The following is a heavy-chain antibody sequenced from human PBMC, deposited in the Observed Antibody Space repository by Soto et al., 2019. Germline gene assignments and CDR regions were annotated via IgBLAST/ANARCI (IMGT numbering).Heavy chain of an antibody. CDR3: ARRSPIAVGSLLDP. CDR2: IIPIFGTA. D-gene: IGHD6-19*01. J-gene: IGHJ5*02. Sequence: SVKVSCKASGGTFSSYPISWVLQAPGQGLEWMGGIIPIFGTANYAQKFQGRVTITADESTSTAYMELSSLRSEDTAVYYCARRSPIAVGSLLDPWGQGTLVTVSS. CDR1: GGTFSSYP. V-gene: IGHV1-69*13.